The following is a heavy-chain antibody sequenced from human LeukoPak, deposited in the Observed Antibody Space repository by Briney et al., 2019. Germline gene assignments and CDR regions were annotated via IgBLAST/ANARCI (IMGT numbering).Heavy chain of an antibody. V-gene: IGHV3-23*01. CDR2: ISGSGGST. Sequence: PGGSLRLSCAASGFTFSSYAMSWVRQAPGKGLEWVSAISGSGGSTYYADSVKGRFTISRDNSKNTLYLQMNSLRAEDTAVYYCAKRRGRGSSSGWYGMDVWGKGTTVTVSS. J-gene: IGHJ6*04. D-gene: IGHD6-19*01. CDR1: GFTFSSYA. CDR3: AKRRGRGSSSGWYGMDV.